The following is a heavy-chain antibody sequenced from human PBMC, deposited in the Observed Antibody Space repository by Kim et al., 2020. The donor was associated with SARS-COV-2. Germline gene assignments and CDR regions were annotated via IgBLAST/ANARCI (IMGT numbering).Heavy chain of an antibody. D-gene: IGHD6-25*01. V-gene: IGHV3-23*01. CDR3: AKGGRLYGLDV. Sequence: YADSLKGRFTISRANSKNTLYLQMNSLRADDTAIYYCAKGGRLYGLDVWGQGTTVTVSS. J-gene: IGHJ6*02.